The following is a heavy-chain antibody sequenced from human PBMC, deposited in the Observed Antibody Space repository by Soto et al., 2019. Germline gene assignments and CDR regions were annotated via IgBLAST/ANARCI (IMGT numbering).Heavy chain of an antibody. CDR1: GGTFSSYA. D-gene: IGHD2-15*01. Sequence: GASVKVSCKASGGTFSSYAISWVRQAPGQGLEWMGGFDPKDGRTIYAQKFQGRVTMTEDTSTDTAYMELSSLRSEDTAVYYCATGTVGIKVYYYYGMDVWGQGTTVTVSS. CDR2: FDPKDGRT. CDR3: ATGTVGIKVYYYYGMDV. V-gene: IGHV1-24*01. J-gene: IGHJ6*02.